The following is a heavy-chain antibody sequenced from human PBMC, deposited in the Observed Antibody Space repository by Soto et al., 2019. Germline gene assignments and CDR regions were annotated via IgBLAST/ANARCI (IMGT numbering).Heavy chain of an antibody. Sequence: QVQLVESGGGVVQPGRSLRLSCAASGFTFSSYGMHWVRQAPGKGLEWVAVIWYDGSNKYYADSVKGRFTISRDNSKNTLYLQMNSLRAEDTAVYYCARGTYYDFWSGQYYYGMDVWGQGTTVTVSS. V-gene: IGHV3-33*01. CDR2: IWYDGSNK. CDR1: GFTFSSYG. D-gene: IGHD3-3*01. CDR3: ARGTYYDFWSGQYYYGMDV. J-gene: IGHJ6*02.